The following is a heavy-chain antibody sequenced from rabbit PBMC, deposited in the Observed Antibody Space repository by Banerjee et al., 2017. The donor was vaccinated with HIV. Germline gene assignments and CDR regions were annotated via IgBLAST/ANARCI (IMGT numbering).Heavy chain of an antibody. CDR3: ARGDDVGYGYGTYFNL. V-gene: IGHV1S47*01. Sequence: QEQLVESGGGLVQPGGSLKLSCVASGFDFSSYGVGWVRQAPGKGLEWIGCIYTGSGSTYYASWAKGRFTISRSTSLNTVDLKMTSLTAADTATYFCARGDDVGYGYGTYFNLWGPGTLVTVS. CDR1: GFDFSSYG. D-gene: IGHD6-1*01. CDR2: IYTGSGST. J-gene: IGHJ4*01.